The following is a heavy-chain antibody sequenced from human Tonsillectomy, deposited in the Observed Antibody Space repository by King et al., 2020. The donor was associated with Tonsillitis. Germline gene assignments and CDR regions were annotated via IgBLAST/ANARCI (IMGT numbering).Heavy chain of an antibody. J-gene: IGHJ4*02. V-gene: IGHV3-33*05. Sequence: VQLVESGGGVVQPGRSLRLSCVSSGFAFRSYGMHWDRQAPGKGLEWVAVISYDATRENYADSAKGRFTISRDNSKNTLYLQMNSLRAEDTAVYYCARERLYSSLWGIDYWGQGSLVTVSS. D-gene: IGHD6-19*01. CDR3: ARERLYSSLWGIDY. CDR1: GFAFRSYG. CDR2: ISYDATRE.